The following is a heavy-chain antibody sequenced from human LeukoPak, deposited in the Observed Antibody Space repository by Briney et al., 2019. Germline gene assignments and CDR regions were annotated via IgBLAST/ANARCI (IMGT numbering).Heavy chain of an antibody. V-gene: IGHV4-59*01. D-gene: IGHD3-16*01. CDR1: DGSINSYY. CDR3: ATSGGFNSPRHY. CDR2: IYYNGNT. Sequence: PSETLSLTCSVSDGSINSYYWNWIRRPPGKGLEWIGYIYYNGNTDYSPSLKSRVTMSVDTSKNLFSLKVSSVTAADTAVYYCATSGGFNSPRHYWGQGTLVTVSS. J-gene: IGHJ4*02.